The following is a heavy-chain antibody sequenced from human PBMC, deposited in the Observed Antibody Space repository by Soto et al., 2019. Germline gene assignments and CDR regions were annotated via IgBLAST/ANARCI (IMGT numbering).Heavy chain of an antibody. CDR3: GRYFHTYSGPPI. V-gene: IGHV4-38-2*01. D-gene: IGHD5-12*01. J-gene: IGHJ4*02. CDR2: VYHTGST. Sequence: PSETLSLTCVVSDYFISSGYIWAWIRQPQGKGLEWVGTVYHTGSTYYSPSIKGRLTISVDTSKNLFSLNLSCVTSADAAVYYCGRYFHTYSGPPIGGQGTLFTAPQ. CDR1: DYFISSGYI.